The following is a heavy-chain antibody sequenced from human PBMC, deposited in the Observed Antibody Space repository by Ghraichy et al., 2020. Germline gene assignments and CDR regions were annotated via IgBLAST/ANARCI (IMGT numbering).Heavy chain of an antibody. CDR3: ARTNGYYYGSGRSEGISFYCFAMAV. D-gene: IGHD3-10*01. CDR1: GFTFSSYS. V-gene: IGHV3-21*01. CDR2: ISSSSSYI. Sequence: LTCAASGFTFSSYSMNWVRQAPGKGLEWVSSISSSSSYIYYADSMKGRFTISRDNAKNSLYLQMNSLRAEDTAMYYCARTNGYYYGSGRSEGISFYCFAMAVWGQGPTVTVSS. J-gene: IGHJ6*02.